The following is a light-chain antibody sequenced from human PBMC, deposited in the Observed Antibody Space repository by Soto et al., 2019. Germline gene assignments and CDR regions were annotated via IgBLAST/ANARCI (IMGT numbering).Light chain of an antibody. CDR2: AAS. CDR1: QGISSC. J-gene: IGKJ4*01. Sequence: IQMTQSPSSVSASVGDRVTITCRASQGISSCFAWYQQKPGKAPNLLSYAASSLQSGVPSRFSGSGSGTDFSLTISSLQPEDFATYYCQQTNSVPLTVGGGPKVEIK. V-gene: IGKV1-12*01. CDR3: QQTNSVPLT.